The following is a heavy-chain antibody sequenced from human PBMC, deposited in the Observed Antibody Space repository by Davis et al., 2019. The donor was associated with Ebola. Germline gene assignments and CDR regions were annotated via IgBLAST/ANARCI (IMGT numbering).Heavy chain of an antibody. V-gene: IGHV5-51*01. Sequence: GGSLRLSCKGSGYSFTSYWIGWVRQIPGKGLEWMGIIYPGDSDTRYSPSFQGQVTISADKSISTAYLQWSSLKASDTAMYYCARQLSYYYYGMDVWGQGTTVTVSS. J-gene: IGHJ6*02. CDR3: ARQLSYYYYGMDV. CDR1: GYSFTSYW. CDR2: IYPGDSDT. D-gene: IGHD4/OR15-4a*01.